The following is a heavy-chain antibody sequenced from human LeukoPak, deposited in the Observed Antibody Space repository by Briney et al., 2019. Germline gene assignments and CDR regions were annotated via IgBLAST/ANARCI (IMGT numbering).Heavy chain of an antibody. V-gene: IGHV1-18*01. CDR2: VSGYNGNT. J-gene: IGHJ4*02. D-gene: IGHD3-22*01. CDR3: AKDIHPGLDSGASCCFDY. CDR1: GYTFSRHG. Sequence: ASVKVSCKTSGYTFSRHGITWVRQAPGQGLEWMGWVSGYNGNTNYAQNVQGRVTMTTDTSTNTAYMELRSLRSDDTAVYYCAKDIHPGLDSGASCCFDYWGQGPPVTVSS.